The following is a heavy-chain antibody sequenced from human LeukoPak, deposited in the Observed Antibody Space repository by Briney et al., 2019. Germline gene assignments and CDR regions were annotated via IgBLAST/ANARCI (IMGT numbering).Heavy chain of an antibody. D-gene: IGHD2-2*01. J-gene: IGHJ4*02. CDR1: GFTFSSYG. CDR2: ISYDGSNK. Sequence: RSLRLSCAASGFTFSSYGMHWVRQAPGKGLEWVAVISYDGSNKYYADSVKGRFTISRDNSKNTLYLQMNSLRAEDTAVYYCAKDEGVPAGGPPFDYWGQGTLVTVSS. V-gene: IGHV3-30*18. CDR3: AKDEGVPAGGPPFDY.